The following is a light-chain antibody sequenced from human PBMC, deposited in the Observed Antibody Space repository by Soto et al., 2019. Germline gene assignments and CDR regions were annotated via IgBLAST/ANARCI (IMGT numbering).Light chain of an antibody. Sequence: EITMTQAPPALSVSPGATATLSSRASQSVSSNVAWYQQKPAHAPRLLIYAASTRATAVPARFSGSGSGTEFSLPIISMLYADFAIFYCRQHDSWPPLTFGGGTKVEIK. CDR2: AAS. J-gene: IGKJ4*01. V-gene: IGKV3-15*01. CDR3: RQHDSWPPLT. CDR1: QSVSSN.